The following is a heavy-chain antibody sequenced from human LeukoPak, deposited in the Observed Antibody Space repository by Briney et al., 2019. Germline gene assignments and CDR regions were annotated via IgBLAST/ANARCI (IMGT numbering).Heavy chain of an antibody. V-gene: IGHV1-3*01. Sequence: ASVTVSCKASGYTFTSYAMHWVRQAPGQRLEWMGWINAGNGNTKYSQKFQGRVTITRDTSASTAYMELSSLRSEDTAVYYCARDLIAVAATGFDYWGQGTLVTVSS. D-gene: IGHD6-19*01. J-gene: IGHJ4*02. CDR1: GYTFTSYA. CDR2: INAGNGNT. CDR3: ARDLIAVAATGFDY.